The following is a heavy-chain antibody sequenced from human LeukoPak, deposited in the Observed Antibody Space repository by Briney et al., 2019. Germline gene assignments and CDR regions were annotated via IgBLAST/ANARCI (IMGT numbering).Heavy chain of an antibody. V-gene: IGHV3-74*01. Sequence: GGSLRLSCAASGFSFSSYWMSWVRQAPGKGLVWVSRINSDGSTTDYAGSVKGRFTISRDNAKNTLYLQMNSLRVEDTAVYYCVGYYGIDYWGQGTLVTVSS. CDR1: GFSFSSYW. J-gene: IGHJ4*02. D-gene: IGHD3-10*01. CDR3: VGYYGIDY. CDR2: INSDGSTT.